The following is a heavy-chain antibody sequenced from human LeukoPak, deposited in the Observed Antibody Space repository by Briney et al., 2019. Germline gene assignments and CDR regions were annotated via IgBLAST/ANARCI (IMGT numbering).Heavy chain of an antibody. J-gene: IGHJ4*02. Sequence: GGSLRLSCAASEFSFSDYWMTWVRQAPGKGLEWVANIKEDGSKKNYVDSVKGRFTISRDNAKNSLYLQMNSLRADDTAVYYCATPLDYSDSSGYHQGGDWGQGTLVTVSS. CDR1: EFSFSDYW. CDR2: IKEDGSKK. V-gene: IGHV3-7*03. D-gene: IGHD3-22*01. CDR3: ATPLDYSDSSGYHQGGD.